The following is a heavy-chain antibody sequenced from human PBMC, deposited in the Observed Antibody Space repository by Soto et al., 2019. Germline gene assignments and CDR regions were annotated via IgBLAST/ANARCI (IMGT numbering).Heavy chain of an antibody. V-gene: IGHV4-39*01. CDR3: ARYGAGYDFWSGSLFYYYGMAV. J-gene: IGHJ6*02. Sequence: PSETLSLTCTVSGGSISSSSYYWGWIRQPPGKGLEWIGSIYYSGSTYYNPSLKSRVTISVDTSKNQFSLKLSSVTAADTAVYYCARYGAGYDFWSGSLFYYYGMAVWGQGTTVTVSS. D-gene: IGHD3-3*01. CDR2: IYYSGST. CDR1: GGSISSSSYY.